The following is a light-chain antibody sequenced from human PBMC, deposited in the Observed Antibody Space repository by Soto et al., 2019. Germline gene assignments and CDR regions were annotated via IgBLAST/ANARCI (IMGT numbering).Light chain of an antibody. CDR1: QSIDTH. CDR3: QQSYSTLPFT. V-gene: IGKV1-39*01. CDR2: EAS. J-gene: IGKJ3*01. Sequence: DIRMTQSPSSLSASVGDRVTITCRASQSIDTHLNWYQQHPGKAPNALIYEASNLQSGVPSRFSGSGSGTDFTLTISSLQPEDFATYYCQQSYSTLPFTFGPGTKVNIK.